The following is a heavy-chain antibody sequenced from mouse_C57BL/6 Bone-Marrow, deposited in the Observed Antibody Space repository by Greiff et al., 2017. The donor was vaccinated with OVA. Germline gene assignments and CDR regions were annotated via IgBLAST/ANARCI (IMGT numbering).Heavy chain of an antibody. CDR1: GFTFSDFY. D-gene: IGHD1-1*01. J-gene: IGHJ1*03. CDR3: ARVDYYGSSHWYFDV. V-gene: IGHV7-1*01. Sequence: EVQLVESGGGLVQSGRSLRLSCATSGFTFSDFYMEWVRQAPGKGLEWIAASRNKANDYTTEYSASVKGRFIVSRDTSQSILYLQMNALRAEDTAIYYCARVDYYGSSHWYFDVWGTGTTVTVSS. CDR2: SRNKANDYTT.